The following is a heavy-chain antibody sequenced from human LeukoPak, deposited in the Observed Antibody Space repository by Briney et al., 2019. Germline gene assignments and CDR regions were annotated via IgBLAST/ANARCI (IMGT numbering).Heavy chain of an antibody. CDR3: ARGPYGYASSATLGSYNWFDP. CDR2: IYPGDSHT. V-gene: IGHV5-51*01. D-gene: IGHD3-10*01. CDR1: GYSFTNYW. J-gene: IGHJ5*02. Sequence: GESLKISCEGSGYSFTNYWIGWVRQMPGKGLEWMGIIYPGDSHTRYSPSFQDQVTISADKSINTAYLQWSSLKASDTAMYYCARGPYGYASSATLGSYNWFDPWGQGTLVTVSS.